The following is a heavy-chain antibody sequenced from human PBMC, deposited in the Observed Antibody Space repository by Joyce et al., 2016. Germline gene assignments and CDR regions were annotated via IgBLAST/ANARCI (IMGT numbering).Heavy chain of an antibody. D-gene: IGHD4-23*01. Sequence: EVQLVESGGGLVQPGGSLRLSCAASGFIFSSYWRYWVGKAQGKGCVWVSRINRDGSSTRYAASVKGRFTISRTNAKNTLYLEMNSLRAEDTAVYYCARLRRWSGPSDCWGQGTLVTVSS. CDR1: GFIFSSYW. J-gene: IGHJ4*02. CDR3: ARLRRWSGPSDC. V-gene: IGHV3-74*01. CDR2: INRDGSST.